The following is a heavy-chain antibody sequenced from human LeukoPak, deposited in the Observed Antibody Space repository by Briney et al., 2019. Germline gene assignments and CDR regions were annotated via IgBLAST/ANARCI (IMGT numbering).Heavy chain of an antibody. V-gene: IGHV4-39*07. J-gene: IGHJ4*02. D-gene: IGHD4-23*01. CDR2: IYYSGST. Sequence: SETLSLTCTVSGGSISSSSYYWGWIRQPPVKGLEWIGSIYYSGSTYYNPSLKSRVTISVDTSKNQFSLKLSSVTAADTAVYYCARDPGTVVKLWGQGTLVTVSS. CDR3: ARDPGTVVKL. CDR1: GGSISSSSYY.